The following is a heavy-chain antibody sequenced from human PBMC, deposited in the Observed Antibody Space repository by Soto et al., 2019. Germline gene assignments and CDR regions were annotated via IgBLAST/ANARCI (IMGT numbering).Heavy chain of an antibody. CDR3: ARHLTSVDILTGYSNNWFDP. V-gene: IGHV4-39*01. D-gene: IGHD3-9*01. CDR2: IYYSGST. CDR1: GGSISSSSYY. J-gene: IGHJ5*02. Sequence: SETLSLTCTVSGGSISSSSYYWGWIRQPPGKGLEWIGSIYYSGSTYYNPSLKSRVTISVDTSKNQFSLKLSSVTAADTAVYYCARHLTSVDILTGYSNNWFDPWGQGTTVTVSS.